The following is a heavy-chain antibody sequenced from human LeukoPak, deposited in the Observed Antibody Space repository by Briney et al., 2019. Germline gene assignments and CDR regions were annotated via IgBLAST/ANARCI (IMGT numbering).Heavy chain of an antibody. CDR2: IYYTGNT. Sequence: PSETLSLTCTVSGGSISSSSYYWAWIRQPPGKGLEWIGSIYYTGNTYYNPSLKSRVTISVDTSKNQFSLKLSSVTAADTAVYYCARGPPTIFGVVYYYYYYYMDVWGKGTTVTVSS. D-gene: IGHD3-3*01. CDR3: ARGPPTIFGVVYYYYYYYMDV. CDR1: GGSISSSSYY. J-gene: IGHJ6*03. V-gene: IGHV4-39*07.